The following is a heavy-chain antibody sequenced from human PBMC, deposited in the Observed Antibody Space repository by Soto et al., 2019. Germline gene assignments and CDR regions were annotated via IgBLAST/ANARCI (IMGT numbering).Heavy chain of an antibody. V-gene: IGHV1-18*04. CDR3: ARDDLSIAARAFDP. CDR1: GYTFTSYG. D-gene: IGHD6-6*01. J-gene: IGHJ5*02. CDR2: ISAYNGNT. Sequence: ASVKVSCKASGYTFTSYGISWVRQAPGQGLEWKGWISAYNGNTNYAQKLQDRVTMTTDTSTSTAYMELRSLRSDDTAVYYCARDDLSIAARAFDPWGQGTLVTVSS.